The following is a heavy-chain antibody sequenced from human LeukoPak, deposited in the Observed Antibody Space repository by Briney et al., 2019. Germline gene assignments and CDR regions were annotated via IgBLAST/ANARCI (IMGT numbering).Heavy chain of an antibody. CDR1: GESFSGYY. CDR2: INHSGST. CDR3: ARGPSWYYNY. V-gene: IGHV4-34*01. J-gene: IGHJ4*02. Sequence: SETLSPTCAVSGESFSGYYWSWIRQPPGQGLEWIGEINHSGSTTYSPSLKSRVTISVHTSKNHFSLGLNSVTATDTAFYYCARGPSWYYNYWGQGTLVTVSS. D-gene: IGHD6-6*01.